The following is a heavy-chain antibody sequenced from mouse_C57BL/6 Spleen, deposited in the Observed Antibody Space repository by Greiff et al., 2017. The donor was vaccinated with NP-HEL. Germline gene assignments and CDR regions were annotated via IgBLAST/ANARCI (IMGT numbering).Heavy chain of an antibody. V-gene: IGHV1-59*01. J-gene: IGHJ3*01. D-gene: IGHD2-4*01. CDR3: ARGAYDYGWFAY. Sequence: QVQLQQPGAELVRPGTSVKLSCKASGYTFTSYWMHWVKQRPGQGLEWIGVIDPSDSYTNYNQKFKGKATLTVDTSSSTAYMQLSSLTSEDSAVYYCARGAYDYGWFAYWGQGTLVTVSA. CDR1: GYTFTSYW. CDR2: IDPSDSYT.